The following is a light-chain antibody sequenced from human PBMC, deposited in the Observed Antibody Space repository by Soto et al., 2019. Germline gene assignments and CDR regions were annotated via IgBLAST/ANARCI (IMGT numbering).Light chain of an antibody. V-gene: IGLV2-11*01. Sequence: QSALTQPRSVSGSPGQSVTISCTGTSNDVGAYDYVSWYQQHPGRAPQLMIYDVTERPSGVPDRFSGSKSGNTASLTISGLQAEDEAEYFCSSYAATLTYVFGAGTKVTVL. CDR3: SSYAATLTYV. CDR2: DVT. CDR1: SNDVGAYDY. J-gene: IGLJ1*01.